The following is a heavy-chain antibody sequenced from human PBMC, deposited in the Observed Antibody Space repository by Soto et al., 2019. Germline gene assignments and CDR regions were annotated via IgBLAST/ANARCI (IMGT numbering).Heavy chain of an antibody. CDR3: ARGVTNKTDYGSYFDS. J-gene: IGHJ4*02. CDR2: SRNKANSYTT. CDR1: GFTFSDHS. D-gene: IGHD4-17*01. V-gene: IGHV3-72*01. Sequence: EVQLVESGGGLVQPGGSLRLSCAVSGFTFSDHSMDWVRQAPGKGLEWVGRSRNKANSYTTEYAASVKGRFIISRDDSKTPLPRQMNSLQTEDTAVYYWARGVTNKTDYGSYFDSWGPGNLVTVSS.